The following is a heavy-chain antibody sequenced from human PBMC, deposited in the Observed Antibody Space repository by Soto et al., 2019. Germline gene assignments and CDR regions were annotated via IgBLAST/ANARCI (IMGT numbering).Heavy chain of an antibody. D-gene: IGHD6-19*01. J-gene: IGHJ6*02. CDR3: ARTPRDSSGWYSCYYYGMDV. CDR1: GGSISSGGYY. Sequence: SETLSLTCTVSGGSISSGGYYWSWIRQRPGKDLEWIGYIYYSGSTYYNPSLKSRVTISVDTSKNQFSLKLSSVTAADTAVYYCARTPRDSSGWYSCYYYGMDVWGQGTTVTVSS. CDR2: IYYSGST. V-gene: IGHV4-31*03.